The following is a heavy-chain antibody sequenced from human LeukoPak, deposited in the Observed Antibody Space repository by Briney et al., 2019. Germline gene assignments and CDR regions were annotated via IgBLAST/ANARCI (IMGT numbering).Heavy chain of an antibody. CDR2: ISDDGRKK. CDR1: GFTFSNYA. J-gene: IGHJ4*02. Sequence: GGSLRLSCAASGFTFSNYAIHWVRQAPGEGLEWVGLISDDGRKKYYADSVKGRFTISKDISKNTLYLELNSLRTEDKGFYYFAGVYSSSWGGDYWGQGTLVTVSS. D-gene: IGHD6-6*01. V-gene: IGHV3-30*04. CDR3: AGVYSSSWGGDY.